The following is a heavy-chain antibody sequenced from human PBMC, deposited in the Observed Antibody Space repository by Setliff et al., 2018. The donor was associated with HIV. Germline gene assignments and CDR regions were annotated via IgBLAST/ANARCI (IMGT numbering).Heavy chain of an antibody. D-gene: IGHD3-10*01. CDR3: ARADGSGTYYLYYYYGMDV. CDR2: IYYSGST. Sequence: SETLSLTCTISGGSISSNSYYWGWIRQPPGKGLEWIGTIYYSGSTYYNPSLKSRVTISVDTSKNQFSLKLSSVTAADTAVYFCARADGSGTYYLYYYYGMDVWGQGTTVTVSS. CDR1: GGSISSNSYY. J-gene: IGHJ6*02. V-gene: IGHV4-39*01.